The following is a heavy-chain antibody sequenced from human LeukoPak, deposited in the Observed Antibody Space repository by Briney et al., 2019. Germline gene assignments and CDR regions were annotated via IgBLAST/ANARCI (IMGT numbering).Heavy chain of an antibody. D-gene: IGHD6-13*01. Sequence: GGSLRLSCAASGFTLSDYYMSWIRQAPGKGLEWVSHISPGGDSISYGGSVKGRFTISRDNAKSSLYLQMNSLRVEDTAVYYCARRSSLDYWGQGTLVTVSS. J-gene: IGHJ4*02. CDR3: ARRSSLDY. CDR1: GFTLSDYY. CDR2: ISPGGDSI. V-gene: IGHV3-11*01.